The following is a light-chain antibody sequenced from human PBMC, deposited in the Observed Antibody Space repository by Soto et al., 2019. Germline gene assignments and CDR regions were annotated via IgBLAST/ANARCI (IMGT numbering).Light chain of an antibody. V-gene: IGKV2-30*02. CDR3: LQGTHWPWR. J-gene: IGKJ1*01. CDR1: QSLAHSDGNTY. CDR2: KAS. Sequence: DVVMTQPPLFLPVTLGQPASISCRSSQSLAHSDGNTYLTWFQQRPGQSPRRLIYKASNRDSGVTDRFSGSGSGTDFTLKISRVEAEDFAVYYCLQGTHWPWRFGQGTKVDIK.